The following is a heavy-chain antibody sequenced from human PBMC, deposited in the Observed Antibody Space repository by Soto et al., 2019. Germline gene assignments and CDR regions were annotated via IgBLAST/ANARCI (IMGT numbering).Heavy chain of an antibody. CDR3: ARGPDIVVVPAAIEGVPSWFDH. D-gene: IGHD2-2*01. CDR2: ISPIFGTA. Sequence: QVQLVQSGAEVKKPGSSVKVSCKASGGTFSSYAISWVRQAPGQGLEWMGGISPIFGTANYAQKFQGRVTITADKSTSTAYMELRILGSEDTAVYYCARGPDIVVVPAAIEGVPSWFDHWCQGTLVIVSS. J-gene: IGHJ5*02. CDR1: GGTFSSYA. V-gene: IGHV1-69*06.